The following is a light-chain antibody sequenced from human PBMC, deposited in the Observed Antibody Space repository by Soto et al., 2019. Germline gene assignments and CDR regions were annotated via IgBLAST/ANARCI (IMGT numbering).Light chain of an antibody. J-gene: IGKJ4*01. Sequence: DIVMTQSPVSLPVTPGEPASISCRSSQNLLHSNGYNYLDWYVQKPGQSPQLLIYLGSNRASGVPDRFSGSGSGTDFTPKISRLEAEDVGIYYCIQTLQVPRTFGGGTKVEIK. CDR3: IQTLQVPRT. CDR1: QNLLHSNGYNY. V-gene: IGKV2-28*01. CDR2: LGS.